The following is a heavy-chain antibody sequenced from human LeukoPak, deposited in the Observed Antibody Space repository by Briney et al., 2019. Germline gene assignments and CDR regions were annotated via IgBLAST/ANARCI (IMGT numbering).Heavy chain of an antibody. J-gene: IGHJ3*02. CDR2: IYYSGST. CDR3: ARHHIEYSSSPDAFDI. V-gene: IGHV4-59*08. CDR1: GGSISSYY. D-gene: IGHD6-6*01. Sequence: SETLSLTCTVSGGSISSYYWSWIRQPPGKGLEWIGFIYYSGSTNYNPSLKSRVTISVDTSKNQFSLKLSSVTAADTAVYYCARHHIEYSSSPDAFDIWGQGTMVTVSS.